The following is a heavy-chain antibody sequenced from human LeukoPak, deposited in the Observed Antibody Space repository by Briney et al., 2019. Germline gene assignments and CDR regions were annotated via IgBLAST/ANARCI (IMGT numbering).Heavy chain of an antibody. Sequence: SQTLSLTCTVSGGSISSGSYYWSWIQQPAGKGLEWIGRIYTSGSTNYNTSLKSRVTISVDTSKNQFSLKLGSVTAADTAVYYCAREGNYYDSSGPPYFQHWGQGTLVTVSS. CDR1: GGSISSGSYY. D-gene: IGHD3-22*01. CDR3: AREGNYYDSSGPPYFQH. CDR2: IYTSGST. V-gene: IGHV4-61*02. J-gene: IGHJ1*01.